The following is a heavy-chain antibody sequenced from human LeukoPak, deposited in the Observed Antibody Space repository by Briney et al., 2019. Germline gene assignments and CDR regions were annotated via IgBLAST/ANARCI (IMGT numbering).Heavy chain of an antibody. CDR2: IIPIFGTA. CDR1: GGTFSSYA. CDR3: ARDRIPLLRYFDWLLDY. D-gene: IGHD3-9*01. J-gene: IGHJ4*02. V-gene: IGHV1-69*05. Sequence: SVKVSCKASGGTFSSYAISWVRQAPGQGLEWMGRIIPIFGTANYAQKFQGRVTITTGESTSTAYMELSSLRSEDTAVYYCARDRIPLLRYFDWLLDYWGQGTLVTVSS.